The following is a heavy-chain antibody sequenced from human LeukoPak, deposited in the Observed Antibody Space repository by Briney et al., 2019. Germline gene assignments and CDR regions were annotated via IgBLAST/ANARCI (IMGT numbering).Heavy chain of an antibody. CDR3: ARDWEVTLFDY. Sequence: GGSLRLSCAASGFTFSTYSMNWVRQAPGKGLEWVSSISSSSSYIYYADSVKGRFTISRDNAKNSLYLQMNSLRAEDTAVYYCARDWEVTLFDYWGQGTLVTVSS. CDR2: ISSSSSYI. V-gene: IGHV3-21*01. CDR1: GFTFSTYS. D-gene: IGHD1-26*01. J-gene: IGHJ4*02.